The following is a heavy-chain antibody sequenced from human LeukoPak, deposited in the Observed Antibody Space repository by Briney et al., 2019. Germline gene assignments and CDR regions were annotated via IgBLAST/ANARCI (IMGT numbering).Heavy chain of an antibody. CDR2: ISGKNTI. V-gene: IGHV3-48*03. J-gene: IGHJ3*02. D-gene: IGHD3-10*01. CDR3: ASELWFGESNALDT. Sequence: GGSLRLSCAASGFDFKTYEMNWVRQAPGKGLEWVSYISGKNTIKYADSVKGRFTISRDNTKNSLYLQMNSLRAEDTAVYYCASELWFGESNALDTWGQGTVVTVSS. CDR1: GFDFKTYE.